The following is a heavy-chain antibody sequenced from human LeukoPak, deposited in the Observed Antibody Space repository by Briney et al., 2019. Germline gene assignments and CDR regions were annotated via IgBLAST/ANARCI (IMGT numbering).Heavy chain of an antibody. CDR2: INPNSGGT. J-gene: IGHJ4*02. V-gene: IGHV1-2*06. Sequence: ASVKVSCKASGYTFTGYYMHWVRQAPGQGLEWMGRINPNSGGTNYARKFQGRVTMTRDTSISTAYMELSRLRSDDTAVYYCARGGYYYDSSGYPKWGQGTLVTVSS. CDR1: GYTFTGYY. D-gene: IGHD3-22*01. CDR3: ARGGYYYDSSGYPK.